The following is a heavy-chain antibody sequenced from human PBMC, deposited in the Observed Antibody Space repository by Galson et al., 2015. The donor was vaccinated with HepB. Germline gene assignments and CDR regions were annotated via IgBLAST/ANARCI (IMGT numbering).Heavy chain of an antibody. D-gene: IGHD2-15*01. J-gene: IGHJ4*02. CDR3: ARGAYCSGGSCPHLDY. CDR2: ISSSSSYI. V-gene: IGHV3-21*01. Sequence: SLRLSCAASGFTFSSYSMNWVRQAPGKGLEWVSSISSSSSYIYYADSVKGRFTISRDNAKNTLSLQMNSLRAEDTAVYYCARGAYCSGGSCPHLDYWGQGTLVTVSS. CDR1: GFTFSSYS.